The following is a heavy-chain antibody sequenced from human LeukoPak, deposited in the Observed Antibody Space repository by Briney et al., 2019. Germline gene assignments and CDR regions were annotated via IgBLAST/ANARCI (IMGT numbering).Heavy chain of an antibody. CDR3: AKDVRPGGGGMDV. J-gene: IGHJ6*02. D-gene: IGHD3-10*02. V-gene: IGHV3-23*01. CDR2: ISGGGGNT. CDR1: GFTFSSYA. Sequence: PGGSLRLSCAASGFTFSSYAMSWVRQAPGKGLEWVSAISGGGGNTYYADSVKGRFTISRDNSKNTLYLQMNSLRAEDTAVYYCAKDVRPGGGGMDVWGQGTTVTVSS.